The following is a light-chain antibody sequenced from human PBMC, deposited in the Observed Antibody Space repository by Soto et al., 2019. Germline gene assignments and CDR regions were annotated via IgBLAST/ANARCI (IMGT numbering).Light chain of an antibody. Sequence: QSVLTQSPSASASLGASVKLTCTLSSGHSSYAIAWHQQQPDKGPRYLMKLNSDGSHSKGDGIPDRFSGSNSGAERYLTISSLQSEDEADYYCQTWGTGIVVFGGGTQLTVL. CDR3: QTWGTGIVV. CDR2: LNSDGSH. V-gene: IGLV4-69*01. J-gene: IGLJ2*01. CDR1: SGHSSYA.